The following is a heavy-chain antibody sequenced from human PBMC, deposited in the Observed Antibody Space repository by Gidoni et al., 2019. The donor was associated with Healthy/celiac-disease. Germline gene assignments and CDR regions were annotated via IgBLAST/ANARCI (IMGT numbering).Heavy chain of an antibody. CDR3: ARGLLLWFGEVPPVDY. CDR1: GFPFSAYY. Sequence: QVQLVESGGGLVQPGGSLRLSCAASGFPFSAYYMSWIRQAPGKGLEWVSYMSSSGSTIYYADAVKGRFTIARDNAKNSLYLQMNSLRAEDTAVYYCARGLLLWFGEVPPVDYWGQGTLVTVSS. D-gene: IGHD3-10*01. CDR2: MSSSGSTI. J-gene: IGHJ4*02. V-gene: IGHV3-11*01.